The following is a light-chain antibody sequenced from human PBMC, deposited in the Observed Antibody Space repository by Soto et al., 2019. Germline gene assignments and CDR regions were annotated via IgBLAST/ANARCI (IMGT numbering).Light chain of an antibody. CDR3: QQYNSYS. J-gene: IGKJ1*01. V-gene: IGKV1-5*01. Sequence: DIQMTQSPSTLSASVGDRVIITCRASQSISDYLAWYQQKPGKAPKLLIYDASNLESGVPSRFSGSGSGTEFTLTISSLQPDDFATYYCQQYNSYSFGQGTKVDI. CDR2: DAS. CDR1: QSISDY.